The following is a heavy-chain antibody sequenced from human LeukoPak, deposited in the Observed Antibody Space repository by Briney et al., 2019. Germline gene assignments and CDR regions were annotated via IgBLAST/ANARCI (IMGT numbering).Heavy chain of an antibody. J-gene: IGHJ6*03. V-gene: IGHV4-59*01. D-gene: IGHD2-2*01. Sequence: PSETLSLTCTVSGGTISSYYWSWIRQPPGKGLEWIGYIYYSGSTNYNPSLKSRVTISVDTSKTQFSLKLSSVTAADTAVYYCARVGGVVPAAWAYYYYYMDVWGKGTTVTVSS. CDR1: GGTISSYY. CDR3: ARVGGVVPAAWAYYYYYMDV. CDR2: IYYSGST.